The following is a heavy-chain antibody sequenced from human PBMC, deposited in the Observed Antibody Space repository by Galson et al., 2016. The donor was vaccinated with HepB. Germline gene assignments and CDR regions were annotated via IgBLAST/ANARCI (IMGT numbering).Heavy chain of an antibody. CDR3: ARAGGASWVNYYFDY. D-gene: IGHD1-1*01. CDR2: IKPSGGST. CDR1: GYTFTNYD. V-gene: IGHV1-46*01. J-gene: IGHJ4*02. Sequence: SVKVSCKASGYTFTNYDINWVRQAPGQGLEWMGTIKPSGGSTSYAQRFQGRVTMTRDTSTSTVYLELSSLRFEDTAVYYCARAGGASWVNYYFDYWGQGTLVTVSS.